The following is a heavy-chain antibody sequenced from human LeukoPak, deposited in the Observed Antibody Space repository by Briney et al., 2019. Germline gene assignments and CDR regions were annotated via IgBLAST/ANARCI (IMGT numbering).Heavy chain of an antibody. Sequence: ASVKVSCKASGGTFSSYAISWVRQAPGQGLEWMGRIIPIPGIANYAQKFQGRVTITADKSTSTAYMELSSLRSEDTAVYYCARDVITFGGVIVDYWGQGTLVTVSS. J-gene: IGHJ4*02. V-gene: IGHV1-69*04. CDR2: IIPIPGIA. CDR3: ARDVITFGGVIVDY. D-gene: IGHD3-16*02. CDR1: GGTFSSYA.